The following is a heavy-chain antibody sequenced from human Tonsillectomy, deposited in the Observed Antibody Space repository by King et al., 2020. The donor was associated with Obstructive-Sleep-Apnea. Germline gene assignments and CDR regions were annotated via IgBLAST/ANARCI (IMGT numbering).Heavy chain of an antibody. CDR1: GFTFDDYG. D-gene: IGHD6-19*01. CDR3: AKSYSSGWYVPFDY. Sequence: VQLVESGGGLVQPGRSLRLSCVASGFTFDDYGMHWVRQAPGKGLEWVSGISWNSGSIGYGDSVKGRFTISRDNAKNSLYLQMNSLRAEDTALYYCAKSYSSGWYVPFDYWGQGTLVTVSS. CDR2: ISWNSGSI. V-gene: IGHV3-9*01. J-gene: IGHJ4*02.